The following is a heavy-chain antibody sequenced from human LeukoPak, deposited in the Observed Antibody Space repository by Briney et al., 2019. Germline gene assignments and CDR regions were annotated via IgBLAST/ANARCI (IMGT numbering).Heavy chain of an antibody. CDR3: AKSPHYYGSGSHFDY. CDR1: GGSINNDHW. J-gene: IGHJ4*02. Sequence: SGTLSLTCAVSGGSINNDHWWSWVRQPPGKGLEWIGEIYHTGNTKYNPSLKSRVTISVDKSKNQFSLNLNSVTAADTAVYYCAKSPHYYGSGSHFDYWGQGTLVTVSS. CDR2: IYHTGNT. D-gene: IGHD3-10*01. V-gene: IGHV4-4*02.